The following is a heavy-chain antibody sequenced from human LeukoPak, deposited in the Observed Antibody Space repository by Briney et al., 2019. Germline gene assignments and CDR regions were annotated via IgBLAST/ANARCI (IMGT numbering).Heavy chain of an antibody. J-gene: IGHJ4*02. CDR2: ISGSGDTT. CDR1: GFTFKSYA. CDR3: AKGRGTAVTSAANY. Sequence: PGGSLRLSCAASGFTFKSYAMNWVRQAPGKGLQCVSVISGSGDTTYYADSVKGRVTPTRDNSRNTLYLQMSSLRAEDTAVYYCAKGRGTAVTSAANYWGQGTLVTVSS. V-gene: IGHV3-23*01. D-gene: IGHD4-17*01.